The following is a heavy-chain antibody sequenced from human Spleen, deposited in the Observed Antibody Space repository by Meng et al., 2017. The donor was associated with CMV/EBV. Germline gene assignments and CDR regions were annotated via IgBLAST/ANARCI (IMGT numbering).Heavy chain of an antibody. CDR2: ISSSGSTI. CDR3: ARPRFNYYYGMDV. D-gene: IGHD3-3*01. Sequence: GGSLRLSCAASGVTFSSYEMNWVRQAPGKGLESVSYISSSGSTIYYADSVKGRFTISRDNAKNSLYLQMNSLRAEDTAVYYCARPRFNYYYGMDVWGQGTTVTVSS. CDR1: GVTFSSYE. V-gene: IGHV3-48*03. J-gene: IGHJ6*02.